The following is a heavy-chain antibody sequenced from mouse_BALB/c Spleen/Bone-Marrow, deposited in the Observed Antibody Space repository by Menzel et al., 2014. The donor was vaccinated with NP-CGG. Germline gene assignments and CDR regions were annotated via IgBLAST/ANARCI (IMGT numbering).Heavy chain of an antibody. V-gene: IGHV1S81*02. CDR1: GYTFTSYW. D-gene: IGHD2-2*01. J-gene: IGHJ2*01. CDR3: ARINGYDY. CDR2: IDPSTGRT. Sequence: QVQLQQPGAELVKPGASVKLSCKASGYTFTSYWMHWVKQRPGQGLEWIGEIDPSTGRTDYNKKFKSQATLTVDKSSSAGGMRLGRLTSEDCAVYYCARINGYDYWGQGTTLTVSS.